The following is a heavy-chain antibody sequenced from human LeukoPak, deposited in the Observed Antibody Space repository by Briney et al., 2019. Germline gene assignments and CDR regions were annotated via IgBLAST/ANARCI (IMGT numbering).Heavy chain of an antibody. CDR1: GCSISSSSYY. CDR3: ARRSGSSQSLDY. CDR2: IYYSGST. Sequence: PSETLSLTCTASGCSISSSSYYWGWLRQPPGKGLEWIGSIYYSGSTYYNPSLKSRVTISVDTSKNQFSLKLSSVTAADTAVYYCARRSGSSQSLDYWGQGTLVTVSS. J-gene: IGHJ4*02. D-gene: IGHD6-6*01. V-gene: IGHV4-39*01.